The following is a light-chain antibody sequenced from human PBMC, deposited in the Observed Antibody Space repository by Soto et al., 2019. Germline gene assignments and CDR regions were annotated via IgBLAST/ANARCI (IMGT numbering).Light chain of an antibody. CDR1: QSFCSN. CDR3: QQYDTWPLT. J-gene: IGKJ4*01. CDR2: DAS. Sequence: EIVMTQSPATLSVSPGERVTLSCRARQSFCSNLSWYHXIPCQAPRVVIYDASTRATVIPARFSGSGSGTEFTLTISSLQSEDFAVYYCQQYDTWPLTFGGGTKVDIK. V-gene: IGKV3-15*01.